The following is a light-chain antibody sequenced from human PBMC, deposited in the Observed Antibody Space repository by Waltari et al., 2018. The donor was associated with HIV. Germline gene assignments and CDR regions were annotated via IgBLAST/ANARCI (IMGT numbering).Light chain of an antibody. CDR2: RNN. CDR3: AALDDSLSGLV. J-gene: IGLJ3*02. Sequence: QSGLTQPPPASGTPGQRVTISCSGGSSNTGSNKVSCYQQLPGTSPKLLIYRNNPRPSGVPDRFSGSKSGTSASLAISGLRSEDDTNYYCAALDDSLSGLVFGGGTKLTVL. CDR1: SSNTGSNK. V-gene: IGLV1-47*01.